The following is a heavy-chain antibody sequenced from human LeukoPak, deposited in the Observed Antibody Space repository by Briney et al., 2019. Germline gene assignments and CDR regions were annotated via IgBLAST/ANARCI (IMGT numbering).Heavy chain of an antibody. CDR3: VRRVRYFGQNDY. CDR1: GASMSDYY. Sequence: SETLSLTRTVSGASMSDYYWSWIRQPPGKGLEWIGYIYYTGSTNYNPSLKSRVTMSVDTSKNQISLKLSSVTAADSAVYYCVRRVRYFGQNDYWGQGTLVTVSS. V-gene: IGHV4-59*08. CDR2: IYYTGST. J-gene: IGHJ4*02. D-gene: IGHD3-9*01.